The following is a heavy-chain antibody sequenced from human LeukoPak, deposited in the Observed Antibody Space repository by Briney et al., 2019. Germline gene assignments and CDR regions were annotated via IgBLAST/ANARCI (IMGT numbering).Heavy chain of an antibody. D-gene: IGHD2-21*01. V-gene: IGHV1-69*13. CDR1: GYTFTSYA. J-gene: IGHJ3*02. CDR2: IIPIFGTA. CDR3: ARLEIGDAFDI. Sequence: SVKVSCKTSGYTFTSYAISWVRQAPGQGLEWMGGIIPIFGTANYAQKFQGRVTITADESTSTAYMELSSLRSEDTAVYYCARLEIGDAFDIWGQGTMVTVSS.